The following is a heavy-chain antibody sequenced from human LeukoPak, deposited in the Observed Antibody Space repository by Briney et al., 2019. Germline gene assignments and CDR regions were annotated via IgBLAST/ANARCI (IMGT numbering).Heavy chain of an antibody. CDR3: ARDRTKATTVTTSWYFDL. D-gene: IGHD4-17*01. V-gene: IGHV4-4*07. CDR1: GGSISSYY. CDR2: IYTIGST. Sequence: PSQTLSLTCTVAGGSISSYYWSWIRQPAGKGMEWIGRIYTIGSTNYNPSLKSRVTMSVDTSKNQFSLKLSSVTAADTAVYYCARDRTKATTVTTSWYFDLWGRGTLVTVSS. J-gene: IGHJ2*01.